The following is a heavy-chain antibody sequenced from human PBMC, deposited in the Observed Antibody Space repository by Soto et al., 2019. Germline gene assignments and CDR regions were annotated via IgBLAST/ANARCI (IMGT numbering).Heavy chain of an antibody. Sequence: LKISCKGSGYSFTSYWIGWVRQMPGKGLEWMGIIYPGDSDTRYSPSFQGQVTISADKSISTAYLQWSSLKASDTAMYYCARLPIVVVPAAIDGDYYYGMDVWGQGTTVTVSS. CDR3: ARLPIVVVPAAIDGDYYYGMDV. D-gene: IGHD2-2*02. CDR2: IYPGDSDT. J-gene: IGHJ6*02. CDR1: GYSFTSYW. V-gene: IGHV5-51*01.